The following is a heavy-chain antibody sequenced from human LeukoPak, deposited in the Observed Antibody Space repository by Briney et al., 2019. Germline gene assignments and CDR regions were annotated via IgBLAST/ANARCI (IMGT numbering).Heavy chain of an antibody. Sequence: PGTSLRLSCAASGFTFSDYGMHWVRLAPGKGLECVAVVSHDESKKNYGESVKGRFTTSRDNSANSVYLQMDSLTIEDTAVYFCARDWGRGNSYYFDYWGQGTLVTVSS. CDR1: GFTFSDYG. CDR3: ARDWGRGNSYYFDY. CDR2: VSHDESKK. D-gene: IGHD4-23*01. V-gene: IGHV3-30*03. J-gene: IGHJ4*02.